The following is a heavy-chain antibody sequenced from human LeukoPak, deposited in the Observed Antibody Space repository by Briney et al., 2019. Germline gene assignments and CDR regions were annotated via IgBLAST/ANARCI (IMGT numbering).Heavy chain of an antibody. V-gene: IGHV4-39*07. Sequence: SETLSLTCTVSGYSISSSGYYWGWIRQPPGKRLEWIGSIYDSGRTSYNPSLKSRVTMSVDTSKNQFSLKLSSVTAADTAVYYCARGGHSSAHLGDDFDYWGQGTLVTVSS. J-gene: IGHJ4*02. CDR1: GYSISSSGYY. D-gene: IGHD6-19*01. CDR2: IYDSGRT. CDR3: ARGGHSSAHLGDDFDY.